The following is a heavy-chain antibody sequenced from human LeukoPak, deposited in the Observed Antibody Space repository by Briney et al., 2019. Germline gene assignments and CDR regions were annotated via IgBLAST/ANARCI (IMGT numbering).Heavy chain of an antibody. Sequence: GGSLRLSCAASGFTFDDYTMHWVRQAPGKGLEWVSLISWDGGSTYYADSVKGRFTISRDNSKNTLYLQMNSLRAEDTAVCYCAKDPAYYYDSSGYYPDYWGQGTLVTVSS. CDR2: ISWDGGST. J-gene: IGHJ4*02. CDR3: AKDPAYYYDSSGYYPDY. CDR1: GFTFDDYT. V-gene: IGHV3-43*01. D-gene: IGHD3-22*01.